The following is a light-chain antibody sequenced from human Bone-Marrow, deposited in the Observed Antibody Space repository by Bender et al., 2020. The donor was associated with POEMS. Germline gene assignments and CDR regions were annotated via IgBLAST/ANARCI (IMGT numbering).Light chain of an antibody. J-gene: IGLJ3*02. CDR2: EVT. Sequence: QSALTQPASVSGSPGQSIAISCTGTSSDVGGYNYVSWYQQHPDKAPEFLIYEVTKRASGVPDRFSGYKSGNTASLTVSGLQGEDEADYLCSSYAGSDRLVFGGGTELSVL. CDR3: SSYAGSDRLV. CDR1: SSDVGGYNY. V-gene: IGLV2-8*01.